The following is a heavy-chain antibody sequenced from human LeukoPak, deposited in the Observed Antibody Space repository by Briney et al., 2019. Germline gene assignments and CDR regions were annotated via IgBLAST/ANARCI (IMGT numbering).Heavy chain of an antibody. CDR1: GYSFTDKY. J-gene: IGHJ3*02. D-gene: IGHD3-10*01. CDR3: ARVNYYGSGSYSSDAFDI. CDR2: INPNSGGT. Sequence: GASVKVSCKASGYSFTDKYMHWVRQAPGQGLEWMGWINPNSGGTNYAQKFQGRVTMTTDTSMSTAYMELSRLRSDDTAVYYCARVNYYGSGSYSSDAFDIWGQGTMVTVSS. V-gene: IGHV1-2*02.